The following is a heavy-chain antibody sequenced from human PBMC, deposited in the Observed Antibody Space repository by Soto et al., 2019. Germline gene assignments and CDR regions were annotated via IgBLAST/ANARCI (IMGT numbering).Heavy chain of an antibody. CDR1: GFTFSNYA. Sequence: EVQLLESGGGLVQPGGSLRLSCAASGFTFSNYAVTWVRQAPGKGLEWVSTISGSGGSTYYADSVKGRFTISRDNSKNTLYLQMNSLRAEDTAVDYCAKEQGSSWYEIDYWGQGTLVTVSS. J-gene: IGHJ4*02. CDR2: ISGSGGST. D-gene: IGHD6-13*01. V-gene: IGHV3-23*01. CDR3: AKEQGSSWYEIDY.